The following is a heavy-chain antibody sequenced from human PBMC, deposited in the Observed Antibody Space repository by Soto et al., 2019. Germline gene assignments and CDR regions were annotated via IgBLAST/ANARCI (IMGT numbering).Heavy chain of an antibody. V-gene: IGHV3-30-3*01. Sequence: QVQLVESGGGVVQPGRSLRLSCAASGFTFSSYAMHWVRQAPGKGLEWVAVISYDGSNKYYADSVKGRFTISRDNSKNTLYLQMNSPRAEDTAVYYCARERSSGSSYYYYGMDVWGQGTTVTVSS. D-gene: IGHD3-22*01. CDR2: ISYDGSNK. J-gene: IGHJ6*02. CDR3: ARERSSGSSYYYYGMDV. CDR1: GFTFSSYA.